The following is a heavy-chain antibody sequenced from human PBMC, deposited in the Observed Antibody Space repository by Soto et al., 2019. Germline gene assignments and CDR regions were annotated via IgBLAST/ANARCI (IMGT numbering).Heavy chain of an antibody. D-gene: IGHD2-2*01. CDR3: ARDPSEGRVGNWFES. CDR1: GFTFSRYG. CDR2: ISSSTSYV. J-gene: IGHJ5*01. Sequence: GGSLRLSCAASGFTFSRYGMNWLRQAPGKGLEWVASISSSTSYVYYADSVKGRFSTSRDNAKNILYLEMYGLRTEDTAVYYWARDPSEGRVGNWFESWGQGTLVTVSS. V-gene: IGHV3-21*06.